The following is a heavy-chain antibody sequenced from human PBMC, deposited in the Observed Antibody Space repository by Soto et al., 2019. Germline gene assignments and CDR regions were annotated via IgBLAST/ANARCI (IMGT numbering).Heavy chain of an antibody. CDR3: ARGVALNTFAGHWFDS. CDR2: IYFYGIT. Sequence: QVQLQESGPGLVKPSETLSLSCTVSGGSTSSSNYYWSWIRQPTGQGVEWIGYIYFYGITNYNHPLQSRATISVDTPGSQFSLNLVSVTAADTAIYYCARGVALNTFAGHWFDSWGQGTLVPVPS. V-gene: IGHV4-61*01. D-gene: IGHD2-15*01. J-gene: IGHJ5*01. CDR1: GGSTSSSNYY.